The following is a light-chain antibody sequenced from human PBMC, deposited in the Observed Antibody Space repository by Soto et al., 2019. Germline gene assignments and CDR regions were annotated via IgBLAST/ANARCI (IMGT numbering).Light chain of an antibody. V-gene: IGKV1-5*01. Sequence: DIQMTQSPSTLSASLGDRVTITCRASQSINNWLAWYQQKPGKAPKLLIYDVSSLESGVPSRFSGSGSGTEFTLTISSLQPDDFATYCCQQYNSFWTFGQGTKVDIK. CDR1: QSINNW. J-gene: IGKJ1*01. CDR2: DVS. CDR3: QQYNSFWT.